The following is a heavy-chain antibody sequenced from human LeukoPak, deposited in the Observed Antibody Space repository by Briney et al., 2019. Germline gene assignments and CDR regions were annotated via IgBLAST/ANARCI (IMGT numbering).Heavy chain of an antibody. CDR1: GHTFDYG. D-gene: IGHD6-19*01. CDR3: AIGVAGTHFDY. CDR2: ISAYNAYT. Sequence: ASVKVSRKAPGHTFDYGVSWVRQAPGQGLEWMGWISAYNAYTNYPQKVQGRVTMTTDTTTSTVYMELRGLRSDDTAVYYCAIGVAGTHFDYWGQGTLVTVSS. J-gene: IGHJ4*02. V-gene: IGHV1-18*01.